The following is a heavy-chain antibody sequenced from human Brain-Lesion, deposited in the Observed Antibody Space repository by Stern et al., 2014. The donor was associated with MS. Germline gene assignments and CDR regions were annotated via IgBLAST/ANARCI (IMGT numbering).Heavy chain of an antibody. CDR1: GFTFDDYA. CDR2: ITWDGGST. V-gene: IGHV3-43D*03. D-gene: IGHD2-21*01. Sequence: EVQLVESGGVVVQPGGSLRLSCAASGFTFDDYAMHWVRQAPGKGLEWVSLITWDGGSTSYTDPVKGRFSISRDNRKSFLYLQMNSLRPEDTALYYCAGGLGFWGRGTLVTVSS. J-gene: IGHJ4*02. CDR3: AGGLGF.